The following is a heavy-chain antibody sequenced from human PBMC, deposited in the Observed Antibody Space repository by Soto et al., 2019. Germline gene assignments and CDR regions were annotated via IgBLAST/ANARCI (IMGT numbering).Heavy chain of an antibody. CDR2: ISYDGSNK. V-gene: IGHV3-30*18. CDR1: GFTFSSYG. D-gene: IGHD3-10*01. Sequence: TGGSLRLSCAASGFTFSSYGMHWVRQAPGKGLEWVAVISYDGSNKYYADSVKGRFTISRDNSKNTLYLQMNSLRAEDTAVYYFAKLYYYGSGSYKFDYWGQGTLVTVSS. J-gene: IGHJ4*02. CDR3: AKLYYYGSGSYKFDY.